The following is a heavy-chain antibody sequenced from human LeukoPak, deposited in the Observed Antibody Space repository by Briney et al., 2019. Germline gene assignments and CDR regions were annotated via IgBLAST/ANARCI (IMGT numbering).Heavy chain of an antibody. CDR1: GGTFSSYA. V-gene: IGHV1-69*05. CDR2: IIPIFGTA. CDR3: ARESPGLGYMDV. J-gene: IGHJ6*03. Sequence: SVKVFCKASGGTFSSYAISWVRQAPGQGLEWMGGIIPIFGTANYAQKFQGRVTITTDESTSTAYMELSSLRSEDTAVYYCARESPGLGYMDVWGKGTTVTVSS.